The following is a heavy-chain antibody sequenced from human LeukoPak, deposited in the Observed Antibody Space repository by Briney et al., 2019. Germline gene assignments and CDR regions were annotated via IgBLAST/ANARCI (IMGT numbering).Heavy chain of an antibody. CDR3: ARKGLVLEAFDI. CDR1: GYTFSNYY. Sequence: ASVKVSCKASGYTFSNYYMHWVRQAPGQGLEWMGIINPSGGSTSYAQKFQGRVTMTRDTSTSTVYMELSSLRSEDTAVYYCARKGLVLEAFDIWGQGTMVTVSS. V-gene: IGHV1-46*01. J-gene: IGHJ3*02. CDR2: INPSGGST. D-gene: IGHD6-19*01.